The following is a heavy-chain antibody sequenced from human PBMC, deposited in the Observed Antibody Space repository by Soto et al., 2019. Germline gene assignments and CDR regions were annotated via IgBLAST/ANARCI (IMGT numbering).Heavy chain of an antibody. V-gene: IGHV3-23*01. CDR2: ISGSGGST. D-gene: IGHD1-26*01. CDR1: GLTLSSYA. CDR3: AKVRVGATYYFDY. J-gene: IGHJ4*02. Sequence: GGSLRLSCATTGLTLSSYAMSWVRQAPGKGLEWVSGISGSGGSTYYADSVKGRLTISKDNSKNTLYLQMNSLRAEDTAVYYCAKVRVGATYYFDYWGQGTLVTVSS.